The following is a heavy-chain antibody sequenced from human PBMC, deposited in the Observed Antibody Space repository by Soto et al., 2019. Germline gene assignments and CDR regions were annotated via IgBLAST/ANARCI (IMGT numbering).Heavy chain of an antibody. J-gene: IGHJ4*02. D-gene: IGHD1-7*01. CDR2: ISYDGSNK. Sequence: GGSLRLSCAASGFTFSSYGMHWVRQAPGKGLEWVAVISYDGSNKYYADSVKGRFTISRDNSKNTLYLQMNSLRAEDTAVYHCAKEGLELLSIFVVEPYYFDYWGQGTLVTVS. CDR3: AKEGLELLSIFVVEPYYFDY. V-gene: IGHV3-30*18. CDR1: GFTFSSYG.